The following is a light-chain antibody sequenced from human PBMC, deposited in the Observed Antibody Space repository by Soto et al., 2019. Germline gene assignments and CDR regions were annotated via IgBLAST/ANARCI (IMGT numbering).Light chain of an antibody. CDR3: QSYDSSLSGWV. J-gene: IGLJ3*02. Sequence: QSVLTQPPSVSGAPGQRVTTSCTGSSSNIGAGYDVHWYQQLPGTAPKLLIYGNSNRPSGVPDRFSGSKSGTSASLAITGFQAEDEADYYCQSYDSSLSGWVFGGGTKLTVL. CDR2: GNS. V-gene: IGLV1-40*01. CDR1: SSNIGAGYD.